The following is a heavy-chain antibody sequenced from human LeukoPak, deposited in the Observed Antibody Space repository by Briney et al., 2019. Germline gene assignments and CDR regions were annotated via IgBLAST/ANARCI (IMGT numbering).Heavy chain of an antibody. D-gene: IGHD4/OR15-4a*01. CDR3: AKDLDYSENRNGDWFDP. V-gene: IGHV1-18*04. CDR1: GFRFSSFG. Sequence: ASVNVSCMPSGFRFSSFGLCWVRQAPGQGLEWMGWISTYTGITHYAEKFEDRVTMTIANTTTTAYMELRSLRYDDTAVYYCAKDLDYSENRNGDWFDPWGQGTVVTVSS. CDR2: ISTYTGIT. J-gene: IGHJ5*02.